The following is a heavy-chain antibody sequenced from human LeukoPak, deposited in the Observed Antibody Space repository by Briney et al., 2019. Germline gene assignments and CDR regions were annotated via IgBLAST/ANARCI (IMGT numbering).Heavy chain of an antibody. CDR2: ICGSGGRS. CDR3: AKSHASGSSWFVSNDY. Sequence: PGGSLRLSCAASGFTFSTYAMSWVPAAPGKGLEWVSAICGSGGRSYYAHSVKGRFTISRDNSKNTLYLQMNSLRADDTAVYYCAKSHASGSSWFVSNDYWGQGTLVTVSS. J-gene: IGHJ4*02. D-gene: IGHD6-13*01. V-gene: IGHV3-23*01. CDR1: GFTFSTYA.